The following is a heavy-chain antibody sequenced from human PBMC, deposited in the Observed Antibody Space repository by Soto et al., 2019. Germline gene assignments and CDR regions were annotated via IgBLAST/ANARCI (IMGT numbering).Heavy chain of an antibody. CDR1: GESVGRGTNY. CDR2: IFDAATA. Sequence: QVQLQESGPGLMKPSGTLSLICSVSGESVGRGTNYWSWVRQAPGRGLECIGYIFDAATAIYNPSFESRVSISLDAAKNQVSLKMTSVTAADTAIYYCARDRRGRADGFSYYYGMEVWGQGTSVTVSS. J-gene: IGHJ6*02. CDR3: ARDRRGRADGFSYYYGMEV. D-gene: IGHD6-13*01. V-gene: IGHV4-61*01.